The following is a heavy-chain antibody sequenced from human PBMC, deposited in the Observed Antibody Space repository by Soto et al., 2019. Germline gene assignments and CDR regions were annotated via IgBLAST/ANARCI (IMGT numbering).Heavy chain of an antibody. CDR3: ARAAVRQGATLFDF. J-gene: IGHJ4*02. CDR1: DGSLRGHY. Sequence: SETLSLTCGVSDGSLRGHYWSWIRQPPGKRLEWIAEINHSGFTNYNPSFKSRVTISRDTSTNQISLKLTSVTAADSAVYYCARAAVRQGATLFDFWGQGTLVTVSS. D-gene: IGHD1-26*01. V-gene: IGHV4-34*01. CDR2: INHSGFT.